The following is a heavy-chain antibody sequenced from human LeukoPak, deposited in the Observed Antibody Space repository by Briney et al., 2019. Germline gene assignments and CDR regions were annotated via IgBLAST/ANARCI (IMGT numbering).Heavy chain of an antibody. D-gene: IGHD1-14*01. V-gene: IGHV3-20*01. CDR1: GFTFDDYG. CDR3: ARGYNWNHGYGMDV. J-gene: IGHJ6*02. CDR2: INWNGGST. Sequence: GGSLRLSCAASGFTFDDYGMSWVRQAPGKGLEWVSGINWNGGSTGYADSVKGGFTISRDNAKNSLYLQMNSLRAEDTALYHCARGYNWNHGYGMDVWGQGTTVTVSS.